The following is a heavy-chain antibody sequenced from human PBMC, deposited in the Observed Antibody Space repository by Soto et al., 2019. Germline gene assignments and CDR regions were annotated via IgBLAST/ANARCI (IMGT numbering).Heavy chain of an antibody. D-gene: IGHD3-16*01. CDR2: IIPIFGTA. V-gene: IGHV1-69*13. CDR3: ARGLGSNPRSAFDI. J-gene: IGHJ3*02. Sequence: SVKVSCKASGGTFSSYAISWVRQAPGQGLEWMGGIIPIFGTANYAQKFQGRVTVTADESTSTAYMELSSLRSEDTAVYYCARGLGSNPRSAFDIWGQGTMVTVSS. CDR1: GGTFSSYA.